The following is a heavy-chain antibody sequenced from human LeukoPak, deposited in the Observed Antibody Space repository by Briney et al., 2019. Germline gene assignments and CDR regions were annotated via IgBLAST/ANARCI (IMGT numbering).Heavy chain of an antibody. V-gene: IGHV4-39*07. CDR2: IYYSRST. Sequence: SETLSLTCTVSGGSIGSSSYYWGWIRQPPGKGLEWIGSIYYSRSTYYNPSLKSRVTISVDTSKNQFSLKLSSVTAADTAVYYCARWPQKQQLVDYWGQGTLVTVSS. D-gene: IGHD6-13*01. J-gene: IGHJ4*02. CDR3: ARWPQKQQLVDY. CDR1: GGSIGSSSYY.